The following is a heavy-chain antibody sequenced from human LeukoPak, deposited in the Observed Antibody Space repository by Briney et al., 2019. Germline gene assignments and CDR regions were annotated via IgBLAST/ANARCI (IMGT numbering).Heavy chain of an antibody. V-gene: IGHV4-61*02. CDR1: GDSISSGDYY. J-gene: IGHJ4*02. D-gene: IGHD6-19*01. Sequence: SETLSLTCTVSGDSISSGDYYWSWIRQPAGKGLEWIGRIYTSGSTNYNPSLKSRVTMSVDTSKNQFSLKLSSVTAADTAVYYCAREDHSSGWYYFDYWGQGTLVTVSS. CDR2: IYTSGST. CDR3: AREDHSSGWYYFDY.